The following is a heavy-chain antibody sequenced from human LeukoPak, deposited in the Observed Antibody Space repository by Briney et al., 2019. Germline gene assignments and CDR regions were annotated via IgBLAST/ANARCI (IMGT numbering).Heavy chain of an antibody. J-gene: IGHJ5*02. CDR1: GGSISSSSYY. Sequence: SETLSLTCTVSGGSISSSSYYWGWIRQPPGKGPEWIGSIYYSGSTYYNPSLKSRVTISVDTSKNQFSLKLSSVTAADTAVYYCAITAETVAGNWFDPWGQGTLVTVSS. D-gene: IGHD6-19*01. CDR3: AITAETVAGNWFDP. CDR2: IYYSGST. V-gene: IGHV4-39*01.